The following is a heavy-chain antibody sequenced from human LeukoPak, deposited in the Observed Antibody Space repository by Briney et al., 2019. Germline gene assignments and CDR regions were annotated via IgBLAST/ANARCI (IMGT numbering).Heavy chain of an antibody. CDR1: VGSFSDYY. J-gene: IGHJ4*02. V-gene: IGHV4-34*01. CDR2: INHSGST. D-gene: IGHD3-16*01. Sequence: SETLSLTCAVYVGSFSDYYWTWIRQPPGKGLEWIGEINHSGSTNYNPSLKSRVTMSVVTSKNQFSLKLSSVTAADTAVYYCARQLGARVAIDYWGQGTLVTVSS. CDR3: ARQLGARVAIDY.